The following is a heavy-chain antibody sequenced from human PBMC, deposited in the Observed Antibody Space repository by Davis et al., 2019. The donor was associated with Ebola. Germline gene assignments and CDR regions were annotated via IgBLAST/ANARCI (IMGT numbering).Heavy chain of an antibody. CDR1: GGSISSSNW. CDR3: ARDGEYSSSSGEYYFDY. J-gene: IGHJ4*02. V-gene: IGHV4-4*02. Sequence: SETLSLTCAVSGGSISSSNWWSWVRQPPGKGLEWIGEIYHSGSTNYNPSLKSRVTISVDKSKNQFSLKLTSVTAADTAVYYCARDGEYSSSSGEYYFDYWGQGTLVTVSS. D-gene: IGHD6-6*01. CDR2: IYHSGST.